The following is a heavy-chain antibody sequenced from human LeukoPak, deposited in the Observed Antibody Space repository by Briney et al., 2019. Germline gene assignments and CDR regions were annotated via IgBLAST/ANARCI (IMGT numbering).Heavy chain of an antibody. V-gene: IGHV4-4*07. CDR3: ARDIVVPAAISPFMDYYYYMDV. Sequence: PSETLSLTCTVSGGSISSYYWSWIRQPAGKGLEWIGRIYTSGSTIYNPSLKSRVTMSVDTSKNQFSLKLSSVTAADTAVYYCARDIVVPAAISPFMDYYYYMDVWGKGTTVTVSS. D-gene: IGHD2-2*01. J-gene: IGHJ6*03. CDR2: IYTSGST. CDR1: GGSISSYY.